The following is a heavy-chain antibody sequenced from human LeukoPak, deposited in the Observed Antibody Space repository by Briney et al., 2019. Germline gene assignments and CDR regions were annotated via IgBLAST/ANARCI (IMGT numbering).Heavy chain of an antibody. D-gene: IGHD2-2*01. CDR3: ARADCSSSTCYLRRSWFDP. V-gene: IGHV3-21*01. CDR1: GFTLSNYD. Sequence: GGSLRLSCAASGFTLSNYDMNWVRQAPGKGLEWVSSISTSSRYIYYKDSVRGRFTISRNDAKNSLYLEMNSLRAEDTAVYYCARADCSSSTCYLRRSWFDPWGQGTLVTVSS. J-gene: IGHJ5*02. CDR2: ISTSSRYI.